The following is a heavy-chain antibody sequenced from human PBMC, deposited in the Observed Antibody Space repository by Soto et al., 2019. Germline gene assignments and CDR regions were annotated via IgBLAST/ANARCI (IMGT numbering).Heavy chain of an antibody. CDR2: IWYDGSDK. CDR3: ASGNGNFYGRFDS. V-gene: IGHV3-33*01. CDR1: GFSFTSYA. D-gene: IGHD3-10*01. Sequence: QVQLVETGGGVVQPGRSLRLSCAASGFSFTSYAMHWVRQAPGKGPEWVAVIWYDGSDKYYADSVKGRFTISRDNSKKTLYLQMNSLRAEDTAVYYCASGNGNFYGRFDSWGQGTLVSVSS. J-gene: IGHJ4*02.